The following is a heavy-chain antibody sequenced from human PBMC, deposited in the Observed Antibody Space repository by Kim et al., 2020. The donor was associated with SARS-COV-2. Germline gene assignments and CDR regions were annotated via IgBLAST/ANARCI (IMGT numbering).Heavy chain of an antibody. D-gene: IGHD3-10*01. CDR3: ARGGDTYYGSGTAYAFDI. V-gene: IGHV4-59*01. CDR1: GGSISSYY. CDR2: IYYSGST. Sequence: SETLSLTCTVSGGSISSYYWSWIRQPPGKGLEWIGYIYYSGSTNYNPSLKSRVTISVDTSKNQFSLKLSSVTAADTAVYYCARGGDTYYGSGTAYAFDIWGQGTMVTVSS. J-gene: IGHJ3*02.